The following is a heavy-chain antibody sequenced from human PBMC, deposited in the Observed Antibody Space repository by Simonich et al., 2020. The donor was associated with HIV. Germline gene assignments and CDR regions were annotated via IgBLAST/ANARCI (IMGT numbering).Heavy chain of an antibody. CDR3: ARGFYQRLYYFDY. V-gene: IGHV4-34*01. J-gene: IGHJ4*02. Sequence: QVQLQQWGAGLLKPSETLSLTCAVYGGSFSGYYRSWIRQPPGKGLEWIGEINHSGSTNYNPSRKSRVTISVDTSKNQFSLKLSSVTAADTAVYYCARGFYQRLYYFDYWGQGTLVTVSS. CDR1: GGSFSGYY. D-gene: IGHD2-2*01. CDR2: INHSGST.